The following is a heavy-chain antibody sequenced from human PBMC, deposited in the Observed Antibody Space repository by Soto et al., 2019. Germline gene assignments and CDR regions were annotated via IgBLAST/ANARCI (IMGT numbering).Heavy chain of an antibody. CDR3: ARAGCHAGSCYSLVGLRYGMDV. Sequence: QVQLVESGGGVVQPGRSLRLSCAASGFTFSSYVMHWVRQAPGKGLEWVAIISYDGNNKYYADSVKGRFTISRDNSKNTLYLQMNSLRAEDTALYYCARAGCHAGSCYSLVGLRYGMDVWGQGTTVTVSS. V-gene: IGHV3-30-3*01. J-gene: IGHJ6*02. CDR1: GFTFSSYV. CDR2: ISYDGNNK. D-gene: IGHD2-15*01.